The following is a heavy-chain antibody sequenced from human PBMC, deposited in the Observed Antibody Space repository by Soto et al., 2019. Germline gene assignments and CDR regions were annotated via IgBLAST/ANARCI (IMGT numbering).Heavy chain of an antibody. Sequence: QVQLVQSGAEVRKPGSSVKVSCKASGGTFSSHAINWVRQAPGQGLEWMGGVIPIFSTANYAQKFQGRVKITADESTTTVYMERRSLRSEDTAVYYCARNPQNSDILTGHGYIGMDVWGQGTTVTVSS. D-gene: IGHD3-9*01. CDR2: VIPIFSTA. CDR1: GGTFSSHA. V-gene: IGHV1-69*01. J-gene: IGHJ6*02. CDR3: ARNPQNSDILTGHGYIGMDV.